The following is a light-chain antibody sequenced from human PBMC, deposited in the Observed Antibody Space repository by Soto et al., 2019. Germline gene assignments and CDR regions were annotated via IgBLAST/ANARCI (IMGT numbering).Light chain of an antibody. J-gene: IGKJ1*01. CDR3: LQEFRYPWT. CDR1: QGIRSD. V-gene: IGKV1-6*02. CDR2: AGS. Sequence: AIQMTQSPSSLSAFVGDRATIASLASQGIRSDLGWFQQKPGKAPKSLIYAGSKLHSGVPSRFSGTASGREFSLTISGLQPDDFATYYCLQEFRYPWTFGQGTKVDIK.